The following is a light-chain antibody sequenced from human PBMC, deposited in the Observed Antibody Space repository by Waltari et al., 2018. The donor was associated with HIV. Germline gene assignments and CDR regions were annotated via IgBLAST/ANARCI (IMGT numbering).Light chain of an antibody. V-gene: IGLV2-18*02. Sequence: QSALTQPPSVSGSPGQSVTIPCTGTSRDVGSYNLVSWYQQSPGTAPKLMVYEVTYRPSGVPERFSGSKSGNTASLTISGLQAEDEADYYCSSFTSSSTVVFGGGTKMTVL. CDR1: SRDVGSYNL. CDR2: EVT. CDR3: SSFTSSSTVV. J-gene: IGLJ3*02.